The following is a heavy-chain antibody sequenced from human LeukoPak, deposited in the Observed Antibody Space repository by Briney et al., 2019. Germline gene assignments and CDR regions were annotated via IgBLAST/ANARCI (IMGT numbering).Heavy chain of an antibody. D-gene: IGHD3-22*01. CDR3: SRGGLITTDY. CDR2: IIPSGTT. J-gene: IGHJ4*02. CDR1: GFTFRNYG. Sequence: PGGSLRLSCIASGFTFRNYGMSWVRQAPGKGLEWVSTIIPSGTTYYADSVKGRFTISRDNSENTLYLQMHSLRAEDTAIYYCSRGGLITTDYWGQGTLVTVSS. V-gene: IGHV3-23*01.